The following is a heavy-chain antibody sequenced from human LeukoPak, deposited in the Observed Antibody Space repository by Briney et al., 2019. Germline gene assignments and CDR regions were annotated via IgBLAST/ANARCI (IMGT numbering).Heavy chain of an antibody. D-gene: IGHD2-2*01. CDR2: INPSGGST. Sequence: GSVKVSCKASGYTFTSYGISWVRQAPGQGLEWMGIINPSGGSTSYAQKFQGRVTMTRDTSTSTVYMELSSLRSEDTAVYYCARSSTHYCSSTSCYLDYWGQGTLVTVSS. J-gene: IGHJ4*02. CDR3: ARSSTHYCSSTSCYLDY. CDR1: GYTFTSYG. V-gene: IGHV1-46*01.